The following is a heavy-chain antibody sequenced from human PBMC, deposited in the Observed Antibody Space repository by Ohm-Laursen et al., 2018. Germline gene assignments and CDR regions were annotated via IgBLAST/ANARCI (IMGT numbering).Heavy chain of an antibody. CDR1: GFTFSSYS. V-gene: IGHV3-48*01. D-gene: IGHD6-19*01. J-gene: IGHJ4*02. Sequence: GSLRLSCSASGFTFSSYSMNWVRQAPGKGLEWVSYISSSSSTIYYADSVKGRFTISRDNAKNSLYLQMNSLRAEDTAVYYCARPGYTSPFDYWGQETLVTVSS. CDR2: ISSSSSTI. CDR3: ARPGYTSPFDY.